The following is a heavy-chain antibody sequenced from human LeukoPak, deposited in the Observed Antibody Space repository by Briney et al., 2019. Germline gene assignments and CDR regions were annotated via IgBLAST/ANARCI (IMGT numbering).Heavy chain of an antibody. CDR2: INHSGST. CDR1: GGSFSGYY. CDR3: ARGPMRGWFDP. Sequence: SETLSLTCAVYGGSFSGYYWSWIRQPPGKGLEWIGEINHSGSTNYNPSLKSRVTISVDTSKNQFSLKLSSVTAADTAVYFCARGPMRGWFDPWGQGTLVTVSS. V-gene: IGHV4-34*01. J-gene: IGHJ5*02.